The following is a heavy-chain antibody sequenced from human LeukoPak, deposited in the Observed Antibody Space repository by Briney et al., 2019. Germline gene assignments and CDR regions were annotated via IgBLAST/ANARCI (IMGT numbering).Heavy chain of an antibody. Sequence: PGGSLRLSCAASGFTFSSYAMSWVRQAPGKGLESVSAIWYDGSNKYYADSVKGRFTISRDNSKNTLYMQMNSLRAGDTAVYYCARDRGATSEDAFDICGERTRGTVSS. CDR1: GFTFSSYA. V-gene: IGHV3-33*08. CDR2: IWYDGSNK. J-gene: IGHJ3*02. CDR3: ARDRGATSEDAFDI. D-gene: IGHD5-12*01.